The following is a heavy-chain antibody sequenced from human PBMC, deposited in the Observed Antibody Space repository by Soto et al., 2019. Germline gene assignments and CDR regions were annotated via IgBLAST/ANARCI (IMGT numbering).Heavy chain of an antibody. V-gene: IGHV6-1*01. D-gene: IGHD6-19*01. CDR1: GDSVSSTSAA. J-gene: IGHJ4*02. CDR2: TYCRSKWYS. Sequence: SQTLSLTCAISGDSVSSTSAAWSWIRQSPSRGLEWLGRTYCRSKWYSDYAATLKSRITINPDTSKNQFSLQLNSVSPEDTAVYYCARGSYYSGWVWGQGTLVTVSS. CDR3: ARGSYYSGWV.